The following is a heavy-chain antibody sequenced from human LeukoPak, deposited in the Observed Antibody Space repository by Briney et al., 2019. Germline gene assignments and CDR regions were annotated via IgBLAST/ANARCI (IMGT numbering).Heavy chain of an antibody. V-gene: IGHV3-7*01. CDR1: GLSFRSYW. J-gene: IGHJ4*02. Sequence: GGSLRLSCAASGLSFRSYWMSWVRQAPGKEPEWVANIKQEGSEIYYVDSVKGRFTISRDNAKNSLFLQMNSLRVEDTAVYYCARDKRVGPTLFDYWGEGTLVTVSS. CDR2: IKQEGSEI. D-gene: IGHD1-26*01. CDR3: ARDKRVGPTLFDY.